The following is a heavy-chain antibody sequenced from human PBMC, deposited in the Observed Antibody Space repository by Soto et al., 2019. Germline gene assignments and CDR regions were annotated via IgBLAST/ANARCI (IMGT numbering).Heavy chain of an antibody. J-gene: IGHJ4*02. CDR1: GGSISSSAYY. D-gene: IGHD3-9*01. CDR2: IYHTGAT. Sequence: QVQLQESGPGLLKPSQTLSLTCTVSGGSISSSAYYWSWIRQHPGKGLEWIGYIYHTGATYYIPSLGSRVSISVDTSKNLFSLMLRSVTAADTAVYYCARYIFTGSFDDWGQGTLVTVSS. CDR3: ARYIFTGSFDD. V-gene: IGHV4-31*03.